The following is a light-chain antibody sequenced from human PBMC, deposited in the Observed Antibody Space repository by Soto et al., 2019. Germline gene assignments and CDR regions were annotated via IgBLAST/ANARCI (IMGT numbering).Light chain of an antibody. CDR1: QSVSSY. CDR3: QQYGSSPGT. CDR2: DAS. V-gene: IGKV3-20*01. Sequence: EIVLTQSPATLSLSPGERATLSCRASQSVSSYLAWYQQKPGQAPRLLIYDASNRATGIPARFSGSGSGTDFTLTIKRVEPEDFAMYFCQQYGSSPGTFGQGTKVEI. J-gene: IGKJ1*01.